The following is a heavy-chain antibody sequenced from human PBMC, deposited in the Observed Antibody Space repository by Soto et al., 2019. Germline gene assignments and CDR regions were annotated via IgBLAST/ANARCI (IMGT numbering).Heavy chain of an antibody. CDR1: GGTFSSYA. Sequence: SVKVSCKASGGTFSSYAISWVRQAPGQGLEWMGGIIPIFGTANYAQKFQGRVTITADKSTITAYMELSSLRSEDTAVYYCARVGGRVLQLWLMGYFDYWGQGTLVTVSS. CDR3: ARVGGRVLQLWLMGYFDY. CDR2: IIPIFGTA. J-gene: IGHJ4*02. D-gene: IGHD5-18*01. V-gene: IGHV1-69*06.